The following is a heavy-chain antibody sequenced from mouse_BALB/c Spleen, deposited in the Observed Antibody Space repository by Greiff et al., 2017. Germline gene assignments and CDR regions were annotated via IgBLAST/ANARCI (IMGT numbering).Heavy chain of an antibody. D-gene: IGHD2-4*01. CDR2: INPYNDGT. CDR1: GYTFTSYV. V-gene: IGHV1-14*01. CDR3: ASGGLNYAMDY. J-gene: IGHJ4*01. Sequence: SGPELVKPGASVKMSCKASGYTFTSYVMHWVKQKPGQGLEWIGYINPYNDGTKYNEKFKGKATLTSDKSSSTAYMELSSLTSEDSAVYYCASGGLNYAMDYWGQGTSVTVSS.